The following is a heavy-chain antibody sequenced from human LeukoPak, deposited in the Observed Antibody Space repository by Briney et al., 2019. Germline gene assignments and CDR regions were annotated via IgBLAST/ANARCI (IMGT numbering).Heavy chain of an antibody. D-gene: IGHD6-13*01. J-gene: IGHJ4*02. CDR2: ISSSSSFT. CDR3: ARAEWAGQLVQNY. CDR1: GITVSDYY. Sequence: PGGSLRLSCAASGITVSDYYMSWIRQAPGKGLEWVSYISSSSSFTNFADSVKGRFTIYRDNAKNSLYLQMNSLRAEDTAVYYCARAEWAGQLVQNYWGQGTLVTVSP. V-gene: IGHV3-11*06.